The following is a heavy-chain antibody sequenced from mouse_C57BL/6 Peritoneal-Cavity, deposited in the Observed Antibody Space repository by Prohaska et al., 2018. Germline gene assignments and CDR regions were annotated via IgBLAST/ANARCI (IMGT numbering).Heavy chain of an antibody. J-gene: IGHJ2*01. D-gene: IGHD3-3*01. CDR3: ARWGAGTGY. V-gene: IGHV1-54*01. Sequence: QVQLQQSGAELVRPGTSVKVSCKASGYAFTNYLIEWVKQRPGQGLEWIGVINPGSGGTNYNEKFKGKAPLTADKSSITAYMQLSSLTSEESAVYFCARWGAGTGYWGQGTTLTVSS. CDR1: GYAFTNYL. CDR2: INPGSGGT.